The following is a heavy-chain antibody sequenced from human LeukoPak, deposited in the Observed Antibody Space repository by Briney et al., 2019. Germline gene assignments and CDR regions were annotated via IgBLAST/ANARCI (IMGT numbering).Heavy chain of an antibody. J-gene: IGHJ4*02. D-gene: IGHD3-22*01. CDR1: GYSISSGYY. Sequence: SETLSLTCTVSGYSISSGYYWGWIRQPPGKGLEWIGSIYHSGSTYYNPSLKSRVTISVDTSKNQFSLKLSSVTAADTAVYYCARTRYYYDSSGYSKPYYFDYWGQGTLVTVSS. CDR3: ARTRYYYDSSGYSKPYYFDY. CDR2: IYHSGST. V-gene: IGHV4-38-2*02.